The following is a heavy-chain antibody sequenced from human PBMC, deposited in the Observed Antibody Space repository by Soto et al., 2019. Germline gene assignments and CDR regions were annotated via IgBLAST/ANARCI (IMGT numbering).Heavy chain of an antibody. V-gene: IGHV1-69*01. CDR1: GGTFSSYA. CDR3: ARVGVYDFWSGYRLDY. J-gene: IGHJ4*02. Sequence: QVQLVQSGAEVKKPGSSVKVSCKASGGTFSSYAISWVRQAPGQGLEWMGGIIPIFGTANYAQKFQGRVTITADESTSTAYMELSSLRSADTAVYYCARVGVYDFWSGYRLDYWGQGTLVTVSS. CDR2: IIPIFGTA. D-gene: IGHD3-3*01.